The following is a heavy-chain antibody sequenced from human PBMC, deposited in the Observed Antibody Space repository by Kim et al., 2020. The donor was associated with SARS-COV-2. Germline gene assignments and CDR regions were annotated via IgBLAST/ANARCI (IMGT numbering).Heavy chain of an antibody. CDR3: AREVRFGEQY. V-gene: IGHV3-48*04. D-gene: IGHD3-10*01. Sequence: TIYYADSVKGRFTLSRDNAKNSLYLQMNSLRAEDTAVYYCAREVRFGEQYWGQGTLVTVSS. J-gene: IGHJ4*02. CDR2: TI.